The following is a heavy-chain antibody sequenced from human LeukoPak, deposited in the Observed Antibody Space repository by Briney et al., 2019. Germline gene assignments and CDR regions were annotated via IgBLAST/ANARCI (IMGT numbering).Heavy chain of an antibody. CDR2: IKPDGSDQ. D-gene: IGHD2-2*01. CDR3: AKAGVVVPAAREPAY. V-gene: IGHV3-7*01. J-gene: IGHJ4*02. CDR1: GFTLSNYW. Sequence: PGGSLRLSCAASGFTLSNYWMSWVRQAPGKGLEWVAIIKPDGSDQYYVDSVKGRFTISRDNAKNSLYLQMNSLRAEDTAVYYCAKAGVVVPAAREPAYWGQGTLVTVSS.